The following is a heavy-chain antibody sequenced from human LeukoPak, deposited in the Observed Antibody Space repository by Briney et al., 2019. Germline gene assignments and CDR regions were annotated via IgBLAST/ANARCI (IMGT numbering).Heavy chain of an antibody. CDR2: IYTSGST. CDR3: ARGIIVAPLRFDP. CDR1: GGSIRSYY. V-gene: IGHV4-4*07. D-gene: IGHD3-22*01. Sequence: PSETLSLTCTVSGGSIRSYYWSWIRQPAGKGLEWIGRIYTSGSTNYNPSLKSRVTMSVDTSKNQFSLKLSSVTAADTAVYYCARGIIVAPLRFDPWGQGTLVTVSS. J-gene: IGHJ5*02.